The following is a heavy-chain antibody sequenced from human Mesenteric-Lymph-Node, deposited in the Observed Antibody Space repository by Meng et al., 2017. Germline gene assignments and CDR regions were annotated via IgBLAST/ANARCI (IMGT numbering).Heavy chain of an antibody. CDR3: ARDFRYCSGGSCYPLTAYFDY. J-gene: IGHJ4*02. V-gene: IGHV3-33*08. D-gene: IGHD2-15*01. CDR1: GFTFSSYA. CDR2: IWYDGSNK. Sequence: GESLKISCAASGFTFSSYAMHWVRQAPGKGLEWVAVIWYDGSNKYYADSVKGRFTISRDNSKNTLYLQMNSLRAEDTAVYYCARDFRYCSGGSCYPLTAYFDYWGQGTLVTVSS.